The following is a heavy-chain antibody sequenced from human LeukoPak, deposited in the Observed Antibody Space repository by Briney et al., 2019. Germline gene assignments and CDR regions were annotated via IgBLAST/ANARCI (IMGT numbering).Heavy chain of an antibody. CDR2: IKQDGSEK. CDR3: ARGYSYGSTGTY. CDR1: GFTFSSYL. Sequence: GGSLRLSCAASGFTFSSYLMSWVRQAPGKGLEWVANIKQDGSEKNYVDSVRGRFTISRDNAKNSLYLQLNSLRVEDTAVYYCARGYSYGSTGTYWGQGTLVTVSS. V-gene: IGHV3-7*01. J-gene: IGHJ4*02. D-gene: IGHD5-18*01.